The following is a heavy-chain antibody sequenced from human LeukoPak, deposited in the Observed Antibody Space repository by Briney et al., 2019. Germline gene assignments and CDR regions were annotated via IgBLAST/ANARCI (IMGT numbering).Heavy chain of an antibody. CDR3: ARDPCATTCYVFDY. CDR2: ITSYNGNT. CDR1: GYTFSSYG. Sequence: ASVKVSCKASGYTFSSYGISWVRQAPGQGLEWMGWITSYNGNTKYAQQLQGRVTMTTDTSTGTAYMELRSLRSDDTAVYYCARDPCATTCYVFDYWGQGTLVTVSS. D-gene: IGHD2-2*01. V-gene: IGHV1-18*01. J-gene: IGHJ4*02.